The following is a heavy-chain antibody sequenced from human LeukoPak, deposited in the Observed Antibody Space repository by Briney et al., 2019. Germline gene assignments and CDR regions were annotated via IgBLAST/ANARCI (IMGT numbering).Heavy chain of an antibody. V-gene: IGHV1-3*01. Sequence: ASVKVSCKASGYTFTNYGMHWVRQAPGQRLEWMGWINAGNDNTKYSQKFQGRVTITRDTSASTAYMELSSLRSEDTAVYFCAGDNSYAVYWGQGTLVTVSS. J-gene: IGHJ4*02. CDR3: AGDNSYAVY. CDR2: INAGNDNT. D-gene: IGHD2-2*01. CDR1: GYTFTNYG.